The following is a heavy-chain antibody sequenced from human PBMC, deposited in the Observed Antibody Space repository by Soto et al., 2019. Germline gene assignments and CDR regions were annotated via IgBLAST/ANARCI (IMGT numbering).Heavy chain of an antibody. D-gene: IGHD3-10*01. V-gene: IGHV4-34*01. CDR1: GGSFSGYQ. CDR2: INDSGNI. J-gene: IGHJ6*03. CDR3: ARSLILCFGALSPRGGYYYYVAV. Sequence: QVQLQQWGAGLLKPSETLSLTCAVYGGSFSGYQWTWIRQTPGKGLEWIGEINDSGNINYNPSLTSRVTIFVDETNNHISMKLSSLTDLDTAVYYCARSLILCFGALSPRGGYYYYVAVWGKGTTVTVSS.